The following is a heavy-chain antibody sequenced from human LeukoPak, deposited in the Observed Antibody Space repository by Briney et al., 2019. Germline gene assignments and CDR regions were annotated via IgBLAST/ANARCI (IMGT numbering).Heavy chain of an antibody. V-gene: IGHV4-61*02. J-gene: IGHJ4*02. D-gene: IGHD4-17*01. CDR2: IYTSGST. Sequence: PSQTLSLTCTVSGGSISSGSYYWSWIRQPAGKGLEWIGRIYTSGSTNYNPSLKSRVTISVDTSKNQFSLKLSSVTAADTAVYYCAREQQYGESNYWGQGTLVTVSS. CDR1: GGSISSGSYY. CDR3: AREQQYGESNY.